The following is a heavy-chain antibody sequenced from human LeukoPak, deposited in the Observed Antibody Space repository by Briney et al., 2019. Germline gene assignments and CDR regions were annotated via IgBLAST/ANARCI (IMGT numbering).Heavy chain of an antibody. J-gene: IGHJ6*03. CDR1: GYTFTGYY. V-gene: IGHV1-2*02. Sequence: ASVKVSCKASGYTFTGYYMHWVRQAPGQGLEWMGWIHPNSGGTNYVQKFQGRVTMTRDTSISTAYMELSRLRSDDTAVYYCARDRDYDFWSDYYTYYYYYMDVWGKGTTVTVSS. CDR3: ARDRDYDFWSDYYTYYYYYMDV. D-gene: IGHD3-3*01. CDR2: IHPNSGGT.